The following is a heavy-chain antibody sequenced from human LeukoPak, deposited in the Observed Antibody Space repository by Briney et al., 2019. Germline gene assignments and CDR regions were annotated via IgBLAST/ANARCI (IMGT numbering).Heavy chain of an antibody. CDR2: IHYSGGA. CDR3: ASRSSIWSGYQDTLYYFDS. V-gene: IGHV4-59*01. D-gene: IGHD3-3*01. J-gene: IGHJ4*02. CDR1: GGFISTYY. Sequence: SETLSLTCTVSGGFISTYYWSWIRQPPGKGLEWIGYIHYSGGANYNPSLKSRVTISVDTSKNQFSLKLSPVTAADTAVYYCASRSSIWSGYQDTLYYFDSWGQGTLVTVSS.